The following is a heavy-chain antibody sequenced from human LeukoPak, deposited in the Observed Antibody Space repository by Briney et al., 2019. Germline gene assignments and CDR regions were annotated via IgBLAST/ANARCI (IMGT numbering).Heavy chain of an antibody. J-gene: IGHJ4*02. V-gene: IGHV4-39*01. D-gene: IGHD3-3*01. CDR1: GGSISSSSYY. Sequence: PSETLSLTCTVSGGSISSSSYYWGWIRQPPGKGLEWIGSIYYSGSTYYNPSLKSRVTISVDTSKNQFSLKLSSVTAADTAVYYCARHGRVKVLFWSGYWTDYFDYWGQGTLVTVSS. CDR2: IYYSGST. CDR3: ARHGRVKVLFWSGYWTDYFDY.